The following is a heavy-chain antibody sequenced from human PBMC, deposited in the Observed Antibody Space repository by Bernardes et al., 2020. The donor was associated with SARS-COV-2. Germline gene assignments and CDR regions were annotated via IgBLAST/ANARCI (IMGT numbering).Heavy chain of an antibody. V-gene: IGHV4-4*02. CDR2: IYHSGST. CDR3: ARHPIPGDSSQGLDY. J-gene: IGHJ4*02. D-gene: IGHD6-13*01. Sequence: WETLSLTCAVSGGSISSSNWWSWVRPPPGKGLEWIGEIYHSGSTNYTPSLKSRLTISVDTSKNPFSLKLSTVTAADTAVYYCARHPIPGDSSQGLDYWGQGTLVTGSS. CDR1: GGSISSSNW.